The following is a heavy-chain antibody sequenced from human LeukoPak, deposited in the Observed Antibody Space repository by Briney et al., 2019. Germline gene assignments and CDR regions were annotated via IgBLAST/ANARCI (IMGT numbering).Heavy chain of an antibody. Sequence: GGSLTLSCALSGFTFTSYWMSWTRQAPGKGVQWVANIKQAGSEQYNVDSVKGQFTISRDNVYNSLYLQMNSLGVEDTAVYDCKSGGAAPGNFDYWGQGALVTVSS. CDR3: KSGGAAPGNFDY. D-gene: IGHD6-13*01. V-gene: IGHV3-7*01. CDR2: IKQAGSEQ. J-gene: IGHJ4*02. CDR1: GFTFTSYW.